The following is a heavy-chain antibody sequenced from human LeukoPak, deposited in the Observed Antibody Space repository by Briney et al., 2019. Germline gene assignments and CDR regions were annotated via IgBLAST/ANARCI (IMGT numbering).Heavy chain of an antibody. CDR3: ARGPSYSSKRGHFDY. Sequence: SQTLSLTCTVSGGSISSGSYYWSWIRQPAGKGLEWIGRIYTSGSTNYNPSLKSRVTISVDTSKNQFSLKLSSVTAADTAVYYCARGPSYSSKRGHFDYWGQGTLVTVSS. CDR2: IYTSGST. D-gene: IGHD6-13*01. V-gene: IGHV4-61*02. J-gene: IGHJ4*02. CDR1: GGSISSGSYY.